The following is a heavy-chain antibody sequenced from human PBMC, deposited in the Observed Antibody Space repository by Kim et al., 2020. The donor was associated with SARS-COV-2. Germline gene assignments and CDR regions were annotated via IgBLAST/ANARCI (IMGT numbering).Heavy chain of an antibody. V-gene: IGHV3-48*02. J-gene: IGHJ6*02. CDR2: ITSSSSTI. D-gene: IGHD6-19*01. Sequence: GGSLRLSCAASGLTFSKYSVNWVRQAPGKGLEWISYITSSSSTIYYADSVKGRFTISRDNAKNSVYLQMNSLRDEDTAVYYCATDYGSGWYGGRHSYGMDVWGPGTTGTASS. CDR1: GLTFSKYS. CDR3: ATDYGSGWYGGRHSYGMDV.